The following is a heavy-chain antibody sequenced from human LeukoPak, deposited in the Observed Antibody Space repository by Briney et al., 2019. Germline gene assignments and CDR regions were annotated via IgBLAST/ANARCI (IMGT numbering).Heavy chain of an antibody. CDR1: GFTFSSYS. Sequence: PGGSLRLSCAASGFTFSSYSMNWVRQAPGKGLEWVSAISGSGGSTYYADSVKGRFTISRDNSKNTLYLQMNSLRAEDTAVYYCAKDSRITIFGVVFRDAFDIWGQGTMVTVSS. V-gene: IGHV3-23*01. CDR3: AKDSRITIFGVVFRDAFDI. J-gene: IGHJ3*02. D-gene: IGHD3-3*01. CDR2: ISGSGGST.